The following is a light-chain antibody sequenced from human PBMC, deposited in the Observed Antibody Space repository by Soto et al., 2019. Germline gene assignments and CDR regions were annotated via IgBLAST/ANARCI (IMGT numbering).Light chain of an antibody. CDR3: QQYNSWLWT. CDR2: GAS. J-gene: IGKJ1*01. Sequence: EIVMTQSPPTLSESAGEGGSLSCRASQSVSRNLAWYQQKPGQAPRLLIYGASTRATGITTRFSRSGSGTEFTLIISSLQSEDSAVYYCQQYNSWLWTFGQGTKVDIK. CDR1: QSVSRN. V-gene: IGKV3-15*01.